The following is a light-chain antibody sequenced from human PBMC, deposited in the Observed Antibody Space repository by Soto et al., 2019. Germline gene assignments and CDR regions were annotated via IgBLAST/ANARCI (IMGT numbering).Light chain of an antibody. CDR2: AAS. Sequence: DIQMNQSPSSLSASVGDRVTITCRASQSISSYLNWYQQKPGKAPKLLIYAASSLQSGVPSRFSGSGSGTDFTLTISSLQPEDFATYYCQKSYSTPWTFGQGTQVEMK. V-gene: IGKV1-39*01. CDR3: QKSYSTPWT. CDR1: QSISSY. J-gene: IGKJ1*01.